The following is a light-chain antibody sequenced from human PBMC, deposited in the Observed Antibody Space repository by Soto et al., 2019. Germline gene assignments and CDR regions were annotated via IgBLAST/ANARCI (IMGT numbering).Light chain of an antibody. CDR2: WAS. Sequence: DIVMTQSPDSLSVSRGERATITCKSSQSVSYASNNRNYLAWYQQKPGQPPKLLIYWASTRESGVPDRFSGSGSGTDFTLTISSLQPEDFATYYCLQHNSYPPTFGQGTKVDIK. CDR1: QSVSYASNNRNY. J-gene: IGKJ1*01. V-gene: IGKV4-1*01. CDR3: LQHNSYPPT.